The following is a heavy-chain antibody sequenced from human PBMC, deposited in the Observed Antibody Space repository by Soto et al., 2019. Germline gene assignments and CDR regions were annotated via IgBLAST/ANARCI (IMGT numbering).Heavy chain of an antibody. Sequence: GGSLRLSCRASGFTFKNYAMTWVRKCPGKGLQWVSLMTGGGTTDYADSAKGRFIISRDDSKNTLSLQMHNLRADDTALYYCAKLKGGLGRFYGLDAWGQGTMVTVSS. V-gene: IGHV3-23*01. CDR2: MTGGGTT. D-gene: IGHD3-3*01. CDR1: GFTFKNYA. J-gene: IGHJ6*02. CDR3: AKLKGGLGRFYGLDA.